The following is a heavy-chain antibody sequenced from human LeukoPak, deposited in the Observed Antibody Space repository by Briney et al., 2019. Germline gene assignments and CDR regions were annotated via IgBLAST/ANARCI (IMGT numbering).Heavy chain of an antibody. CDR3: ARVGSYGMDV. CDR2: ISTSSNTI. D-gene: IGHD3-10*01. Sequence: GGSLILSCAASGFTFSSYNMNWVRQAPGKGLEWVSYISTSSNTIYYADSVKGRFTISRDNAKNSLYLQMNDLRAEDTAVYYCARVGSYGMDVWGQGTTVTVSS. J-gene: IGHJ6*02. V-gene: IGHV3-48*01. CDR1: GFTFSSYN.